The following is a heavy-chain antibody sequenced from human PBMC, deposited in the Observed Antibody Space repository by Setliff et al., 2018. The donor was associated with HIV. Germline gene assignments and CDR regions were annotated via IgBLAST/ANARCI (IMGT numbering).Heavy chain of an antibody. CDR2: IYPSGRT. D-gene: IGHD3-10*01. CDR3: VREGAGSGSYYLDF. J-gene: IGHJ4*02. V-gene: IGHV4-30-2*06. CDR1: GDSMSSGDYS. Sequence: SETLSLTCAVSGDSMSSGDYSWNWIRQSPGKGLEWIGYIYPSGRTYYNPSLKNRVTMSIDRSKKQFSLNLSSVTAADTALYFCVREGAGSGSYYLDFWGQGILVTVTS.